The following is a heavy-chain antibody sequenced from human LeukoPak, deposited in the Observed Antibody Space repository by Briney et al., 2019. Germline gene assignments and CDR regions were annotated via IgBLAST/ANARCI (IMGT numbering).Heavy chain of an antibody. J-gene: IGHJ6*03. D-gene: IGHD3-3*01. CDR3: ARVPYYDFWSGYYAYYYYMDV. CDR1: GYTFTGYY. Sequence: GASVKVSCKASGYTFTGYYMHWVRQAPGQGLEWMGWINPNSGGTNHAQKFQGRVTMTRDTSISTAYMELSRLRSDDTAVYYCARVPYYDFWSGYYAYYYYMDVWGKGTTVTVSS. CDR2: INPNSGGT. V-gene: IGHV1-2*02.